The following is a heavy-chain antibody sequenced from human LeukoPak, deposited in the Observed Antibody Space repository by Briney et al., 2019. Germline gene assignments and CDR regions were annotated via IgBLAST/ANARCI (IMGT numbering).Heavy chain of an antibody. J-gene: IGHJ4*02. CDR3: ARSSYTWWELVVLFDY. D-gene: IGHD1-26*01. CDR1: GDSIRNYY. CDR2: ISHNGNT. V-gene: IGHV4-59*01. Sequence: SETLSLTCTVSGDSIRNYYWSWIRQPPGKGLEWIGYISHNGNTNHNPSLKSRVAISVDTSKNQFSLTLTSVTAADTAVYYCARSSYTWWELVVLFDYWGQGTLVTVSS.